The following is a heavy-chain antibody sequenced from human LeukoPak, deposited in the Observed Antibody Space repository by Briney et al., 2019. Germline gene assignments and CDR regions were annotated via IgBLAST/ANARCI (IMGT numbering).Heavy chain of an antibody. V-gene: IGHV4-39*07. J-gene: IGHJ5*02. CDR1: GGSISSSSYY. Sequence: SETLSLTCTVSGGSISSSSYYWGWIRQPPGKGLEWIGSIYYSGSTYYNPSLKSRVTISVDTSKNQFSLKLSSVTAADTAVYYWAAVILELPALTRNENWFDPGAREPWSPSPQ. CDR2: IYYSGST. D-gene: IGHD2-2*01. CDR3: AAVILELPALTRNENWFDP.